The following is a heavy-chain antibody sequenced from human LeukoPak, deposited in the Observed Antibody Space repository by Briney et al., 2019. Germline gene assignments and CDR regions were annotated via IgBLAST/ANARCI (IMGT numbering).Heavy chain of an antibody. Sequence: GASVKVSCKASGYTFTSYYMHWVRQAPGQGLEWMGIINPSGGSTSYAQKFQGRVTMTRDTSTSTVYMELSSLRSEDTAVYYCAREIEYYYGSGSYLLLDPWGQGTLVTVSS. J-gene: IGHJ5*02. CDR3: AREIEYYYGSGSYLLLDP. D-gene: IGHD3-10*01. V-gene: IGHV1-46*01. CDR2: INPSGGST. CDR1: GYTFTSYY.